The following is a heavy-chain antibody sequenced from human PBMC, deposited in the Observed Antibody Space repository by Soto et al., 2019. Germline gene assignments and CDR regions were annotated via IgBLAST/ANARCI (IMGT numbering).Heavy chain of an antibody. Sequence: QITLKESGPTLVKPTQTLTLTCTFSGFSLSTSGVGVGWIRQPPGKALEWLTLIYCDDDKRYSPSLKSRLTITKDTSKNQVVLTMTNMDPVDTATYYCARLNINSSFDYWGQGTLVTVSS. V-gene: IGHV2-5*02. CDR2: IYCDDDK. J-gene: IGHJ4*02. CDR3: ARLNINSSFDY. D-gene: IGHD5-18*01. CDR1: GFSLSTSGVG.